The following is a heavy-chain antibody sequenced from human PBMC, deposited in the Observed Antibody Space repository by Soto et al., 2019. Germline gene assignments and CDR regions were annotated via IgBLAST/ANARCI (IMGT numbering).Heavy chain of an antibody. Sequence: GGSLRLSCAASGFTFSKAWMNWVRQAPGKGLEWVGRIKSKTDGGTTDYAAPVKGRFTISRDDSKNTLYLQMNSLKTEDTAVYYCTTEYCSGGSCYSAPEYFQHWGQGTLVTVSS. CDR1: GFTFSKAW. V-gene: IGHV3-15*07. D-gene: IGHD2-15*01. CDR3: TTEYCSGGSCYSAPEYFQH. J-gene: IGHJ1*01. CDR2: IKSKTDGGTT.